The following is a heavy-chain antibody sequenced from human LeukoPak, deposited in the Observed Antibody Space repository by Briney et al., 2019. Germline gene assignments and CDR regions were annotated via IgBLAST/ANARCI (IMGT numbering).Heavy chain of an antibody. D-gene: IGHD5-18*01. CDR2: IYYSGST. J-gene: IGHJ6*03. CDR3: ARISGYSYGYYYYMDV. V-gene: IGHV4-39*01. Sequence: KASETLSLTCTVSGGSISSSSYYWGWIRQPPGKGLEWIGSIYYSGSTYYNPSLKSRVTISVDTSKNQFSLKLSSVTAADTAVYYCARISGYSYGYYYYMDVWGKGTTVTISS. CDR1: GGSISSSSYY.